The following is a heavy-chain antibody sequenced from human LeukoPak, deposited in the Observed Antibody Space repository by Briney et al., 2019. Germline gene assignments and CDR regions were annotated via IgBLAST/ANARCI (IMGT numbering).Heavy chain of an antibody. V-gene: IGHV1-69*08. CDR1: GGTFLSHT. CDR2: ITPVIDTA. J-gene: IGHJ5*02. Sequence: GASVKVSCKTSGGTFLSHTFSWVRQAPGQGLEWMGKITPVIDTANYAQTFQGRVSIYADKSMTTVYMDLSGLRPDDTAVYYCARVNLRGSNYNWFDPWGQGTRVTVSS. CDR3: ARVNLRGSNYNWFDP. D-gene: IGHD3-10*01.